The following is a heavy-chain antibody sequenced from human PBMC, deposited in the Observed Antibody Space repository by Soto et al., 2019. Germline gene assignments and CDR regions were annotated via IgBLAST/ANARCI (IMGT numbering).Heavy chain of an antibody. J-gene: IGHJ6*02. CDR2: IWYDGSNK. CDR1: GFTFSSYG. V-gene: IGHV3-33*01. CDR3: ARATEASYGMDV. Sequence: GGSLRLSCAASGFTFSSYGMHWVRQAPGKGLEWVAVIWYDGSNKYYADSVKGRFTISRDNSKDTLYLQMNSLRAEDTAVYYSARATEASYGMDVWGQGTTVTVSS.